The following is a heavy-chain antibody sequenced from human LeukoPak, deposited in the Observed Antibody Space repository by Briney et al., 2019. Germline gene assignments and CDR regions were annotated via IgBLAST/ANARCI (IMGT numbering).Heavy chain of an antibody. V-gene: IGHV3-30*04. CDR3: ARDLGGYYGSGSYYLDY. CDR1: GFTFSSYA. Sequence: GGSLRLSCAASGFTFSSYAMHWVRQASGKGLEWVAVISYDGSNKYYADSVKGRFTISRDNSKNTLYLQMNSLRAEDTAVYYCARDLGGYYGSGSYYLDYWGQGTLVTVSS. CDR2: ISYDGSNK. J-gene: IGHJ4*02. D-gene: IGHD3-10*01.